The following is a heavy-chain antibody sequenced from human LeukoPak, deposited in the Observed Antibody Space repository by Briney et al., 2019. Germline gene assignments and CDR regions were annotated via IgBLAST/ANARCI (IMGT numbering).Heavy chain of an antibody. Sequence: GGSLRLSCAASGFTFNNYWMTWVRQAPGKGLEWVAHIHESGSYQNCVDSVRGRFTVSRDNTKRVLYLQMDSLRAEDTAVYYCARDIPGGASFLDQWGQGTLVTVSS. CDR2: IHESGSYQ. D-gene: IGHD5-18*01. CDR1: GFTFNNYW. CDR3: ARDIPGGASFLDQ. V-gene: IGHV3-7*01. J-gene: IGHJ5*02.